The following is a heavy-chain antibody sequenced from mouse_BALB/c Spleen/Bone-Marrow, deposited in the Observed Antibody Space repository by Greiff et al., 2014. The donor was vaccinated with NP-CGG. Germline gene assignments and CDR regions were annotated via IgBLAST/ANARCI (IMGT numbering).Heavy chain of an antibody. D-gene: IGHD2-3*01. CDR1: GYAFSGYW. Sequence: QVQLQQSGAELVRPGSSVKISCKASGYAFSGYWMNWVKQRPGQGLEWIGQIYPGDGDTNYNGKFKGKATLTADKSSSTAYMQLSSLTSEDSAVYFCGRGRGWYFDYCGQGTTLTVSS. CDR2: IYPGDGDT. V-gene: IGHV1-80*01. J-gene: IGHJ2*01. CDR3: GRGRGWYFDY.